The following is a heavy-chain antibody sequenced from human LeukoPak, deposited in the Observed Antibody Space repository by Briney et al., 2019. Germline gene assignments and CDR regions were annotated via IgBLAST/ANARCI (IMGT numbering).Heavy chain of an antibody. CDR2: INGDGSDT. CDR3: ARGGYGGNSFDY. V-gene: IGHV3-74*01. CDR1: GFPFSRYW. Sequence: GRSLRLSCAASGFPFSRYWMDWVRQAPGEGLVWVSRINGDGSDTSYADSVKGRFTISRDNAKNTLDLQMNSLRGEDTAVYYCARGGYGGNSFDYWGQGTLVPVSS. J-gene: IGHJ4*02. D-gene: IGHD4-23*01.